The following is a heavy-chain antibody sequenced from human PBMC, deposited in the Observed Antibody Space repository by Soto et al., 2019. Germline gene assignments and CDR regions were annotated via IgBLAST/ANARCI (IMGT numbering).Heavy chain of an antibody. CDR2: IKEDGSEK. CDR1: GFTFSNYW. J-gene: IGHJ6*02. Sequence: GGSLRLSCAASGFTFSNYWMSWVRQAPGKRLEWVANIKEDGSEKYYVDSVKGRFTISRDNAKNSLFLQMNSLRAEDAAVYYCATDLYQLPTMKYYYYGMDVWGQGTTVTVSS. V-gene: IGHV3-7*03. D-gene: IGHD2-2*01. CDR3: ATDLYQLPTMKYYYYGMDV.